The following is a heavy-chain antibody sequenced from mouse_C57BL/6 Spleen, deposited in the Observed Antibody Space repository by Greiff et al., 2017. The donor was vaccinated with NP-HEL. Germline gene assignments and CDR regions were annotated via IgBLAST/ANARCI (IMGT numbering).Heavy chain of an antibody. J-gene: IGHJ3*01. CDR1: GYTFTSYW. CDR2: INPNNGGT. CDR3: ARLGRTGPWFAY. D-gene: IGHD4-1*01. V-gene: IGHV1-53*01. Sequence: QVQLQQPGTELVKPGATVKLSCKASGYTFTSYWMHWVKQRPGQGLEWIGNINPNNGGTSYNQKFKGKATLTVDKSSSTAYMELRSLTSEDSAVYYCARLGRTGPWFAYWGQGTLVTVSA.